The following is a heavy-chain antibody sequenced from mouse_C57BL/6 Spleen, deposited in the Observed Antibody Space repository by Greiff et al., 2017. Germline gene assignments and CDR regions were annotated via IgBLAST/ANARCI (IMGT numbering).Heavy chain of an antibody. V-gene: IGHV1-62-2*01. D-gene: IGHD2-2*01. CDR3: ARERGLPYYFDY. Sequence: VQLQESGAELVKPGASVKLSCKASGYTFTEYTIHWVKQRYGKGLEWSGWFYPGSGSIKYNEKFKDKATLTAVKSTSTVYIELSRLTSEDSAVDFCARERGLPYYFDYWGQGTTLTVSS. CDR1: GYTFTEYT. CDR2: FYPGSGSI. J-gene: IGHJ2*01.